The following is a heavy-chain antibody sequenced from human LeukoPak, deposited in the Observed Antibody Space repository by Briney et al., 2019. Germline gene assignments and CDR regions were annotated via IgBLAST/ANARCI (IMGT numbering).Heavy chain of an antibody. V-gene: IGHV4-4*07. D-gene: IGHD3-16*02. J-gene: IGHJ4*02. CDR2: IYTSGST. Sequence: SETLSLTCTVSGGSISSYYWSWIRQPAGKGLEWIGRIYTSGSTNYNPSLKSRVTMSVDTSKYQFSLKLSSVTAADTAVYYCARDQVTFGGVIVPFDYWGQGTLVTVSP. CDR1: GGSISSYY. CDR3: ARDQVTFGGVIVPFDY.